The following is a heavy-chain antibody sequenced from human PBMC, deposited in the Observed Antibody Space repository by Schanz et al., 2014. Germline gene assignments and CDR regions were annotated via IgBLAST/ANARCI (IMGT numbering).Heavy chain of an antibody. CDR2: MNPNSGNP. D-gene: IGHD5-18*01. CDR1: GYTFTSYD. Sequence: QVQLVQSGAEVKKPGASVKVSCTASGYTFTSYDINWVRQAPGQGLEWLGWMNPNSGNPGFAQKFQGRVTMTTDTSTSTSYMELTSLRSDDTALYYCTRGGYSYALSAFDIWGQGTMVTVSS. V-gene: IGHV1-8*01. CDR3: TRGGYSYALSAFDI. J-gene: IGHJ3*02.